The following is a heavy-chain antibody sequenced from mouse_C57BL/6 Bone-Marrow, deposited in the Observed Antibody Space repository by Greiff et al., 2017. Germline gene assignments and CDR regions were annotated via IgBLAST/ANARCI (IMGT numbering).Heavy chain of an antibody. CDR3: ATIVTTSWFAY. CDR2: INSDGGST. Sequence: EVKLMESGGGLVQPGESLKLSCESNEYEFPSHDMSWVRKTPEKRLELVAAINSDGGSTYYPDTMERRFIISRDNTKKTLYLQMSSLRSEDTALYYCATIVTTSWFAYWGQGTLVTVSA. J-gene: IGHJ3*01. D-gene: IGHD2-5*01. CDR1: EYEFPSHD. V-gene: IGHV5-2*01.